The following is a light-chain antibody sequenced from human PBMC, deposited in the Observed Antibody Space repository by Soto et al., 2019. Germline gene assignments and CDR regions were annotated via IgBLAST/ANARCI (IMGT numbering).Light chain of an antibody. CDR2: SNS. Sequence: QSVLIQPPSASVTPGQRVTVSCSGGSSNIGSYTVNWYQQLPGAAPKLLIYSNSQRPSGVPDRFSASKSGTSASLAISGLQSEDEAEYYCAAWDDSLNGYVFGPGTKVTVL. V-gene: IGLV1-44*01. CDR1: SSNIGSYT. J-gene: IGLJ1*01. CDR3: AAWDDSLNGYV.